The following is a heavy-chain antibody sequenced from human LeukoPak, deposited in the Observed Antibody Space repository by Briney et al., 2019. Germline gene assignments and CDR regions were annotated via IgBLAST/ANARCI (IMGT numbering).Heavy chain of an antibody. CDR3: ARDRWDSSSFDY. V-gene: IGHV3-23*01. CDR2: ISGSGGST. D-gene: IGHD6-6*01. J-gene: IGHJ4*02. CDR1: GFTFSSYA. Sequence: PGGSLRLSCAASGFTFSSYAMSWVRQAPGKGLEWVSAISGSGGSTYYADSVKGRFTISRDNAKNSMHLQMNSLRAEDTAVYYCARDRWDSSSFDYWGQGTLVTVSS.